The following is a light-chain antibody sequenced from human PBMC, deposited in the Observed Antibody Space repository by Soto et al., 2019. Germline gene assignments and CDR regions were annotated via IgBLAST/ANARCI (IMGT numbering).Light chain of an antibody. CDR3: QQYYSTPPFT. J-gene: IGKJ2*01. CDR1: QSVLYSSNNKNY. V-gene: IGKV4-1*01. CDR2: WAS. Sequence: DIVMTQSPDSLAVSLGERATINCKSSQSVLYSSNNKNYLAWYQQKPGQPPKLLIYWASTRESGVPERFSGRGSGTDFTLTISSLQAEDVAVYYCQQYYSTPPFTFGQGTKLELK.